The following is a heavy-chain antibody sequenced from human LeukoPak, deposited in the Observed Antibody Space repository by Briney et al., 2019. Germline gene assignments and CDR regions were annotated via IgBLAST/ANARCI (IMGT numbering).Heavy chain of an antibody. CDR3: ATDSGLASSYGMDV. D-gene: IGHD2-2*01. Sequence: ASVKVSCKVSGYTLTELSMHWVRQAPGKGLEWMGGFDPEDGETIYAQKFQGRVTMTEDTSTDTAYMELSSLRSEDTAVYYCATDSGLASSYGMDVWGQGTTVTVSS. CDR2: FDPEDGET. J-gene: IGHJ6*02. V-gene: IGHV1-24*01. CDR1: GYTLTELS.